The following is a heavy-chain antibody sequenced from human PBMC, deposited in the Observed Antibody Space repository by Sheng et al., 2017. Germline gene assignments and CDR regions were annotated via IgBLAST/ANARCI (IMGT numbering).Heavy chain of an antibody. CDR2: IYYSGST. CDR3: ADTYYDFWSGYRGYYMDV. D-gene: IGHD3-3*01. V-gene: IGHV4-39*01. J-gene: IGHJ6*03. Sequence: QLQLQESGPGLVNPSETLSLTCTVSGGSISSSSYYWGWIRQPPGKGLEWIGSIYYSGSTYYNPSLKSRVTISVDTSKNQFSLKLSSVTAADTAVYYCADTYYDFWSGYRGYYMDVWGKGTTVTVSS. CDR1: GGSISSSSYY.